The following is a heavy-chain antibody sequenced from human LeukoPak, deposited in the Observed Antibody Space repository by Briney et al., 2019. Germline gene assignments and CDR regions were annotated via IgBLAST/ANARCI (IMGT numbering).Heavy chain of an antibody. CDR3: VVEIGLVPDTVGFDY. CDR2: IHHSGST. D-gene: IGHD4-23*01. Sequence: SETLSLTCAVYGGSFSGFYWGWIRQPPGKGLEWIGEIHHSGSTSYNPSLKSRVTMSVDTSKNQLSLKLRSVTAADTAVYYCVVEIGLVPDTVGFDYWGQGTLVTVSS. CDR1: GGSFSGFY. V-gene: IGHV4-34*01. J-gene: IGHJ4*02.